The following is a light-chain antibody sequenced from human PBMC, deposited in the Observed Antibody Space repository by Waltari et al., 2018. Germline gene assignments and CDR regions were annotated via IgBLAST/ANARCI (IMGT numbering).Light chain of an antibody. CDR1: ALPMRY. CDR2: ENN. CDR3: YTKEKDGDQGV. V-gene: IGLV3-10*03. Sequence: SYELTQPPSVSVSPGQSARITCPGDALPMRYVFWYQQKSGQAPVLVIHENNKRPPGNPERFSGSSSGTLATLTISGARVDGKDDYYCYTKEKDGDQGVFGGGTKRTVL. J-gene: IGLJ3*02.